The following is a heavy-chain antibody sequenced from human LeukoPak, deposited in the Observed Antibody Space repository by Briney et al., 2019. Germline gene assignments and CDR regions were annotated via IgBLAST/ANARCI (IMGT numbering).Heavy chain of an antibody. J-gene: IGHJ4*02. Sequence: GGSLRLSCAASGFTFSSYAMSWVRQAPGKGLEWVAFIRFDVRNKYYADSVKGRFTISRDNSKNTLYLQMDSLRAEDTAVYYCAKVDSGSYSVDYWGQGTLVTVSS. CDR2: IRFDVRNK. D-gene: IGHD1-26*01. CDR3: AKVDSGSYSVDY. V-gene: IGHV3-30*02. CDR1: GFTFSSYA.